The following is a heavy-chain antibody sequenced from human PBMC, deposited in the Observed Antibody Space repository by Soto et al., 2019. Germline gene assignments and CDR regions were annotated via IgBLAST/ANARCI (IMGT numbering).Heavy chain of an antibody. V-gene: IGHV4-31*01. D-gene: IGHD2-15*01. CDR3: ASVVGGDSEYYFDY. CDR2: LYYGGST. J-gene: IGHJ4*02. Sequence: PSESLSLTRTVSGVSVRSGGDYWGWIRHHPGTCLEWLWKLYYGGSTYYNRSLNRTLLISLDTAMNHFSLNLSSVSAADTAMYFCASVVGGDSEYYFDYRGKGVLVNVCS. CDR1: GVSVRSGGDY.